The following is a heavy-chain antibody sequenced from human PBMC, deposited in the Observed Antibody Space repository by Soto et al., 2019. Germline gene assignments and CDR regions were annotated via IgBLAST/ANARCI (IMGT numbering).Heavy chain of an antibody. Sequence: QVQLVESGGGLVKPGGSLRLSCAASGFTFSDYYMSWIRQAPGKGLEWVSYIISSGSTIYYADSVKGRFTISRDNAKNSLYLQMNSLRAEDTAVYYCARDTVTTSYYYYYMDVWGKGTTVTVSS. CDR3: ARDTVTTSYYYYYMDV. CDR2: IISSGSTI. J-gene: IGHJ6*03. V-gene: IGHV3-11*01. CDR1: GFTFSDYY. D-gene: IGHD4-17*01.